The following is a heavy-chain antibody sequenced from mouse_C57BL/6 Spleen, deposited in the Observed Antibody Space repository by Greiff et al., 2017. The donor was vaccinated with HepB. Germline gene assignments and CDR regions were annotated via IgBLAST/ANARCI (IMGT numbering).Heavy chain of an antibody. Sequence: VQLQQSGPELVKPGASVKISCTASGYSFTGYYMNWVKQSPEKSLEWIGEINPSTGGTTYNQKFKAKATLTVDKSSSTAYMQLKSLTSEDSAVYYSAKGTTVVATGYCGVWGTGTTVTVA. D-gene: IGHD1-1*01. CDR1: GYSFTGYY. CDR2: INPSTGGT. J-gene: IGHJ1*03. V-gene: IGHV1-42*01. CDR3: AKGTTVVATGYCGV.